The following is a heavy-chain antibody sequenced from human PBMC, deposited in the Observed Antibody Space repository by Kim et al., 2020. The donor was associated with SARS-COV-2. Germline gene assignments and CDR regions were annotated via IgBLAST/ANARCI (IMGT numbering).Heavy chain of an antibody. D-gene: IGHD4-17*01. V-gene: IGHV3-9*01. CDR3: AKGDNGDYALHYYYYGMDV. J-gene: IGHJ6*02. CDR2: ISWNSGSI. CDR1: GFTFDDYA. Sequence: GGSLRLSCAASGFTFDDYAMHWVRQAPGKGLEWVSGISWNSGSIGYADSVKGRFTISRDNAKNSLYLQMNSLRAEDTALYYCAKGDNGDYALHYYYYGMDVWGQGTTVTVSS.